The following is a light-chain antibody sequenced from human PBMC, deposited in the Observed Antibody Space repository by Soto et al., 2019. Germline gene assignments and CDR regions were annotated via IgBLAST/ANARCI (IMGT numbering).Light chain of an antibody. CDR1: SSDVGGYIY. CDR3: SSYTSNSTYVV. Sequence: QSALTQPASVSGSPGQSITISCIGTSSDVGGYIYVSWYQLHPGKAPKLMIYDVSNRPSGISNRFSGSKSGNTASLTISGLQAEDEADYYCSSYTSNSTYVVFGGGTKLTVL. CDR2: DVS. V-gene: IGLV2-14*01. J-gene: IGLJ2*01.